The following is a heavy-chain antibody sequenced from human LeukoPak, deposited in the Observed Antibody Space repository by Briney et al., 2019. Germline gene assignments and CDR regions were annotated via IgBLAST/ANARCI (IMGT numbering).Heavy chain of an antibody. V-gene: IGHV3-74*01. CDR3: ARQSTAAPIDY. J-gene: IGHJ4*02. D-gene: IGHD6-6*01. Sequence: GGSLRLSCAASEFTFSSYWMHCVRQAPGKGLVWVSRINGDGSDTSYADSVKGRFTISRDNAKNTLYLQMNSLRAEDTAVYYCARQSTAAPIDYWGQGTLVTVSS. CDR1: EFTFSSYW. CDR2: INGDGSDT.